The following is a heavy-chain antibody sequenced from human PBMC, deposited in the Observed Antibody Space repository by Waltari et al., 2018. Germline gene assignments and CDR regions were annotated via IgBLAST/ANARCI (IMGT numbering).Heavy chain of an antibody. J-gene: IGHJ4*02. CDR1: GFTFDDCG. Sequence: EVQLVESGGSVVRPGGSLRLSCAASGFTFDDCGRSWVRQAPGKGLEWVSGFNWNGGSTAYADSVKGRFTMSRDNAKNSLHLQMKSLRAEDTALYYCARWLGAYAYSLFDYWGQGTPVTVSS. V-gene: IGHV3-20*04. CDR2: FNWNGGST. D-gene: IGHD3-16*01. CDR3: ARWLGAYAYSLFDY.